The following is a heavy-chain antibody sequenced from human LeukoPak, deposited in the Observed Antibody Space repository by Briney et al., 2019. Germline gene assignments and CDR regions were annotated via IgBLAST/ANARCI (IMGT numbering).Heavy chain of an antibody. V-gene: IGHV1-3*01. Sequence: ASVKVSCKASGYSFTDYAMHWVRQAPGRRLEWMGWINAANGSTKYSQKFQGRVTITRDTSASRAYMELSSLRSEDTAVYYCAGTYYYDSSGYYPAFDYWGQGTLVTVYS. CDR2: INAANGST. CDR1: GYSFTDYA. D-gene: IGHD3-22*01. CDR3: AGTYYYDSSGYYPAFDY. J-gene: IGHJ4*02.